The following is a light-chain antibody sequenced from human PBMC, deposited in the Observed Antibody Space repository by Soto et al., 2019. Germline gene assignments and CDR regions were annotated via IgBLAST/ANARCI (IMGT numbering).Light chain of an antibody. J-gene: IGKJ1*01. CDR3: QQRSNWPTT. CDR2: DAS. CDR1: QSVSSY. Sequence: EIVLTQSPATLSLSPGERATLSCRASQSVSSYLAWYQQKPGQAPRLLIYDASNRATGIPARFSGSGSGTDFTLTISSLVPEDYAVYYCQQRSNWPTTFGQGTMVEIK. V-gene: IGKV3-11*01.